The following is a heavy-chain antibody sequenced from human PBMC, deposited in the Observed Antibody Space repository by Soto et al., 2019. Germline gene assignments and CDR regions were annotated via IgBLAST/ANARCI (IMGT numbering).Heavy chain of an antibody. CDR2: ISSSSSYI. J-gene: IGHJ6*02. Sequence: EVQLVESGGGLVKPGGSLRLSRAASGFTFSSYSMNWVRQAPGKGLEWVSSISSSSSYIYYADSVKGRFTISRDNAKNSLYLQMNSLRAEDTAVYYCARDRVDTAMYAYGMDVWGQGTTVTVSS. CDR1: GFTFSSYS. V-gene: IGHV3-21*01. D-gene: IGHD5-18*01. CDR3: ARDRVDTAMYAYGMDV.